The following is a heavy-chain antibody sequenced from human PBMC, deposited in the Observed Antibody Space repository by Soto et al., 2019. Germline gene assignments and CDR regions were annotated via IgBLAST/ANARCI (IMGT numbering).Heavy chain of an antibody. V-gene: IGHV3-7*04. CDR2: IKQDGSET. Sequence: GGSLRLSCAASGFTFNTYWMTWVRQAPGKGLEWVANIKQDGSETYYVDSVKGRFTISRDNAKNSLYLQMNSLRAEDTAVYYCARDSPDGWGTSKNYGIEGWGQGASVTVSS. CDR3: ARDSPDGWGTSKNYGIEG. D-gene: IGHD3-10*01. J-gene: IGHJ6*02. CDR1: GFTFNTYW.